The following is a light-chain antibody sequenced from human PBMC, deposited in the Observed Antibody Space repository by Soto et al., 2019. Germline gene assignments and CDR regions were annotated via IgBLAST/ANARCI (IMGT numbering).Light chain of an antibody. CDR3: QSYDSSLIGSYV. CDR2: GNS. Sequence: QSVLTQPPSVSGAPGQRVTISCTGSSSNIGAGYDVHWYQQLPGTAPKLLIYGNSNRPSGVPDRFSGSKSGTSASLAITGLQAEDDSFYYCQSYDSSLIGSYVFGTGTNVNVL. CDR1: SSNIGAGYD. J-gene: IGLJ1*01. V-gene: IGLV1-40*01.